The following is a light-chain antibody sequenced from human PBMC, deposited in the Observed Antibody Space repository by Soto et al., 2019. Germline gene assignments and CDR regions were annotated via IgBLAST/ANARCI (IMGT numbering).Light chain of an antibody. CDR1: SSDIGNYNY. V-gene: IGLV2-14*01. CDR2: EVS. CDR3: SSYATNRDVL. Sequence: QLVLTQPASVSGSPGQSITISCTGTSSDIGNYNYVSWYQQHPGEAPKTVIYEVSHRPSGISSRFSGSKSGNTASLTISGLQAEDEADYYCSSYATNRDVLFGGGTKVTVL. J-gene: IGLJ2*01.